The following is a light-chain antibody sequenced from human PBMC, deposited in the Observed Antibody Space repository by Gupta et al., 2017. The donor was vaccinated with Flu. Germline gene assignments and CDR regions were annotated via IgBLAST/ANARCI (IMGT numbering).Light chain of an antibody. CDR2: KAS. CDR1: QSISSW. Sequence: DIQMTQSPSTLSASVGDRVTITCRPSQSISSWLAGYQQKPGKAPKLLIYKASSLESGVPSRFSDSGSGTEFTLTISSLHPDDVATYYCQQYNSYSRTFGQGTKVEIK. CDR3: QQYNSYSRT. J-gene: IGKJ1*01. V-gene: IGKV1-5*03.